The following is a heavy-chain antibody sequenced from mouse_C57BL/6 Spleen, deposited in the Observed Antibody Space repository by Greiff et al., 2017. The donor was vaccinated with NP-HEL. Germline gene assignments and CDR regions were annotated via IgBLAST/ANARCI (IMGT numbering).Heavy chain of an antibody. Sequence: QVQLQQPGAELVKPGASVKLSCKASGYTFTSYWMHWVKQRPGQGLEWIGMIHPNSGSTNYNEKFKSKATLTVDKSSSTAYMQLSSLTSEDSAVYYCARGERDYGSWAWFAYWGQGTLVTVSA. D-gene: IGHD1-1*01. CDR2: IHPNSGST. CDR1: GYTFTSYW. J-gene: IGHJ3*01. V-gene: IGHV1-64*01. CDR3: ARGERDYGSWAWFAY.